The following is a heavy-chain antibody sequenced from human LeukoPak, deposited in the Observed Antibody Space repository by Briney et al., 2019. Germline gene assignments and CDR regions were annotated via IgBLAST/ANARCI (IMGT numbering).Heavy chain of an antibody. CDR3: ARWDRFHGV. D-gene: IGHD1-14*01. V-gene: IGHV3-21*01. Sequence: GGSLRLSCAASGFTFSTYSMNWVRQAPGKGLEWVSSISSTSTYIYYADSVKGRFTISRDNAKNSPYLQMNNLRAEDTAVYYCARWDRFHGVWGQGTLVTVSS. CDR1: GFTFSTYS. CDR2: ISSTSTYI. J-gene: IGHJ4*02.